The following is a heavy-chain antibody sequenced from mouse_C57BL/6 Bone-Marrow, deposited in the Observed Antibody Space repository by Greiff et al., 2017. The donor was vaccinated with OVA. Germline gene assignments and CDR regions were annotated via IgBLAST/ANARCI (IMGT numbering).Heavy chain of an antibody. CDR3: ARGRKLSYCFDY. D-gene: IGHD1-3*01. V-gene: IGHV1-19*01. J-gene: IGHJ2*01. CDR1: GYTFTDYY. CDR2: INPYNGGT. Sequence: VQLQQSGPVLVKPGASVKMSCKASGYTFTDYYMNWVKQSHGKSLEWIGVINPYNGGTSYNQKFKGKATLTVDKSSSTAYMELHSLTSEDSAVDYCARGRKLSYCFDYWGQGTTLTVAS.